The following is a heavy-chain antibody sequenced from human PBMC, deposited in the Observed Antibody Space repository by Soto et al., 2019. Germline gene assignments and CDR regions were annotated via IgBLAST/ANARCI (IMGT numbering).Heavy chain of an antibody. CDR1: AFICSDYA. CDR2: ISRDAANT. J-gene: IGHJ4*02. V-gene: IGHV3-23*01. Sequence: GGSLRLSCAASAFICSDYAMTWVRQAPGKGLERVSTISRDAANTHYADSVKGRFTISRDNSKNTLYLQMSSLRGEDTALYYCAKDPSTGYADHWGQGTLVTVSS. CDR3: AKDPSTGYADH. D-gene: IGHD3-9*01.